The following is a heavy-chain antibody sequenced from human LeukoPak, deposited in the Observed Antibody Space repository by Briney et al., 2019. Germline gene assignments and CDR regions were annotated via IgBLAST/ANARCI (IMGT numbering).Heavy chain of an antibody. D-gene: IGHD6-13*01. Sequence: PGGSLRLSCAASGFTFSTYSMNWVRQAPGKGLEWVSSISHNSRYIYYADSMRGRFTISRDNAKNSLYLQMNSLKPEDTAVYYCARVAEAAAFDSWGQGTLVTVSS. CDR1: GFTFSTYS. J-gene: IGHJ4*02. V-gene: IGHV3-21*06. CDR3: ARVAEAAAFDS. CDR2: ISHNSRYI.